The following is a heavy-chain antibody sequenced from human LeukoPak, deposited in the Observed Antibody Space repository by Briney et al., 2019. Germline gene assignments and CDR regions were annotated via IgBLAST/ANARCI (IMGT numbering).Heavy chain of an antibody. Sequence: PGGSLRLSCAASEFTFSIAWMTWVRQAPGKGLEWVGRTKSKNDGETTDYAAPVKGRFSISRDDSRNTLYLQMDSLKTEDTAVYYCTKDDPFNKYWGQGTLVTVSS. D-gene: IGHD2/OR15-2a*01. CDR2: TKSKNDGETT. CDR1: EFTFSIAW. V-gene: IGHV3-15*01. CDR3: TKDDPFNKY. J-gene: IGHJ4*02.